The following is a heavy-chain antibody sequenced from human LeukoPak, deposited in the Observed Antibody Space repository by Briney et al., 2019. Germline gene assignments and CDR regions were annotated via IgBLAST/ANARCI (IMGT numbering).Heavy chain of an antibody. CDR1: GYTFTGYY. D-gene: IGHD3-3*01. J-gene: IGHJ5*02. V-gene: IGHV1-2*06. CDR2: INPNSGGT. Sequence: GASVKVSCKASGYTFTGYYMHWVRQAPGQGLEWMGRINPNSGGTNYAQKLQGRVTMTTDTSTSTAYMELRSLRSDDTAVYYCARDSQYYDFWSGNWFDPWGQGTLVTVSS. CDR3: ARDSQYYDFWSGNWFDP.